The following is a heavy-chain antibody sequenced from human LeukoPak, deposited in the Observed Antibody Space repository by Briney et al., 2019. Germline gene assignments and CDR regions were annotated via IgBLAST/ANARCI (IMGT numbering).Heavy chain of an antibody. D-gene: IGHD6-19*01. CDR1: GGSFSGYY. CDR3: AGGIAVADTLGY. CDR2: INHSGST. V-gene: IGHV4-34*01. Sequence: SETLSLTCAVYGGSFSGYYWSWIRQPPGKGLEWIGEINHSGSTNYNPSLKSRVTISVDTSKNQFSLKLCSVTAADTAVYYCAGGIAVADTLGYWGQGTLVTVSS. J-gene: IGHJ4*02.